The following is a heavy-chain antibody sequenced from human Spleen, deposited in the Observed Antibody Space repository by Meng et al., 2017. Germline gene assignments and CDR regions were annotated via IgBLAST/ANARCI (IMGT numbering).Heavy chain of an antibody. CDR1: GFTVTSNE. J-gene: IGHJ5*02. Sequence: GESLKISCAASGFTVTSNEMSWVRQAPGKGLEWVSSISSSSSYIYYADSVKGRFAISRENAKNSLYLQMNSLRAEDTAVYYCARSVGIVGATTWFDPWGQGTLVTVSS. CDR3: ARSVGIVGATTWFDP. CDR2: ISSSSSYI. V-gene: IGHV3-21*01. D-gene: IGHD1-26*01.